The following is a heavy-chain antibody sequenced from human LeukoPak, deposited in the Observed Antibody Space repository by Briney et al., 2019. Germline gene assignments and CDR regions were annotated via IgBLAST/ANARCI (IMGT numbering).Heavy chain of an antibody. CDR2: ISGSGGST. V-gene: IGHV3-23*01. CDR3: AKGGSSSWYVSHWFDP. D-gene: IGHD6-13*01. CDR1: GFTFSSYA. Sequence: PGGSLRLSCAASGFTFSSYAMSWVRQAPGKGLEWVSAISGSGGSTYYADSVKGRFTISRDNSKNTLYLQMNSLRAEDTAVYYCAKGGSSSWYVSHWFDPWGQGTLVTVSS. J-gene: IGHJ5*02.